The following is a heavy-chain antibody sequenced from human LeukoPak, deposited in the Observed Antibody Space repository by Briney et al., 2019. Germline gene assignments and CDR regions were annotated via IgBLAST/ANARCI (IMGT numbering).Heavy chain of an antibody. CDR2: ISDSGGNT. V-gene: IGHV3-23*01. J-gene: IGHJ4*02. CDR1: GFTFSSYA. D-gene: IGHD5-24*01. CDR3: AKAVRIIDMAFDY. Sequence: RTGGSLRLSCAASGFTFSSYAMSWVRQAPGKGLEWVSTISDSGGNTYYADSVKGRFTISRDNSQNTLHLQMNSLRAEDTAVYYCAKAVRIIDMAFDYWGQGILVTVSS.